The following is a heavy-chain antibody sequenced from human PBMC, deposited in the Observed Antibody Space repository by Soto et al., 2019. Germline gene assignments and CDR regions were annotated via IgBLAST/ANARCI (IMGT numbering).Heavy chain of an antibody. CDR2: FDPEDGET. CDR3: ATRTTSSYYYYGMDV. D-gene: IGHD1-7*01. CDR1: GYTFTSDE. Sequence: ASVKVSCKASGYTFTSDEINWVRQAPGKGLEWMGGFDPEDGETIYAQKFQGRVTMTEDTSTDTAYMELSSLRSEDTAVYYCATRTTSSYYYYGMDVWGQGTTVTVSS. J-gene: IGHJ6*02. V-gene: IGHV1-24*01.